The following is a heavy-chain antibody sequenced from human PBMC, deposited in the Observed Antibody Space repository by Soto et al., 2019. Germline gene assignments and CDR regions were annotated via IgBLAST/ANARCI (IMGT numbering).Heavy chain of an antibody. D-gene: IGHD3-3*01. CDR3: AREPRDYDFWSGYYRGSSPPTLHYYMDV. CDR2: IYSGGST. V-gene: IGHV3-66*01. Sequence: GGSLRLSCAASGFTVSSNYMSWVRQAPGKGLEWVSVIYSGGSTYYADSVKGRFTISRDNSKNTLYLQMNSLRAEDTAVYYCAREPRDYDFWSGYYRGSSPPTLHYYMDVWGKGTTVTVSS. CDR1: GFTVSSNY. J-gene: IGHJ6*03.